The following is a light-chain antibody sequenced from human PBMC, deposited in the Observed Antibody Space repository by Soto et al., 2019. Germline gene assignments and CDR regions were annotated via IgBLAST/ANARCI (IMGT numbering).Light chain of an antibody. Sequence: DIQMTQSPSSLSASVGDRVTISCRASQTITTYLNWYQQKPGKAPQLLIYGAYILQSEVPSRFTGSGSGTDFTLTISRLQPDDFATYHCQQPQSTPWTFGQGTKVEIK. J-gene: IGKJ1*01. CDR1: QTITTY. V-gene: IGKV1-39*01. CDR2: GAY. CDR3: QQPQSTPWT.